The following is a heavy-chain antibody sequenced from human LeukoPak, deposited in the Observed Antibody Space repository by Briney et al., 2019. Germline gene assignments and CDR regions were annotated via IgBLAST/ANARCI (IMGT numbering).Heavy chain of an antibody. CDR1: GFTFSSYA. V-gene: IGHV3-23*01. D-gene: IGHD3-3*01. Sequence: PGGSLRLSCAASGFTFSSYAMSWVRQAPGKGLEWVSAISGSGGSTYYADSVKGRFTISRDNSKNTLYLQMNSLRAEDTAVYYCAKDQRNYDFWSGYYNPNWYFGLWGRGTLVTVSS. CDR2: ISGSGGST. CDR3: AKDQRNYDFWSGYYNPNWYFGL. J-gene: IGHJ2*01.